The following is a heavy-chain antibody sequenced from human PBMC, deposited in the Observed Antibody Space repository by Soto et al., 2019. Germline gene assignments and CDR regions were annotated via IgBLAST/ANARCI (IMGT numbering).Heavy chain of an antibody. Sequence: ASVKVSCKASGYTFTSYAMHWVRQAPGQRLEWMGWINAGNGNTKYSQKFQGRVTITADESTSTAYMELSSLRSEDTAVYYCASIRTGTFNWFDPWGQGTLVTVSS. J-gene: IGHJ5*02. CDR2: INAGNGNT. CDR3: ASIRTGTFNWFDP. V-gene: IGHV1-3*01. CDR1: GYTFTSYA. D-gene: IGHD1-7*01.